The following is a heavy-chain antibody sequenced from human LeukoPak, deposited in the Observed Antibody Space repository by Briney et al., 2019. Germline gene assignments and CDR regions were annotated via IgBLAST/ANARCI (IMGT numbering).Heavy chain of an antibody. V-gene: IGHV1-69*13. J-gene: IGHJ6*02. Sequence: SVKVSCKASGGTFSSYAISWVRQAPGQGLEWMGGIIPIFGTANYAQKFQGRVTITADESTSTAYMELSSLRSEDTAVYYCARDKTSAAHYDYFYGMDVWGQGTTVTVSS. D-gene: IGHD2-2*01. CDR2: IIPIFGTA. CDR3: ARDKTSAAHYDYFYGMDV. CDR1: GGTFSSYA.